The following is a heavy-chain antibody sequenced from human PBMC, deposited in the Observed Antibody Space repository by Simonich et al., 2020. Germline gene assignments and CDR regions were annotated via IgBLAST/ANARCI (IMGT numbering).Heavy chain of an antibody. CDR1: GFTFSRYG. CDR2: ISRSSSYI. J-gene: IGHJ3*02. V-gene: IGHV3-21*01. CDR3: AREIEAGNAFDI. Sequence: EVQLVESGGGLVKPGGSLRLSCAASGFTFSRYGMNWVRQAPGKGLEWVSSISRSSSYIYYADSVKGRFTISRDNAKNSLYLQMNSLRAEDTAVYYCAREIEAGNAFDIWGQGTMVTVSS.